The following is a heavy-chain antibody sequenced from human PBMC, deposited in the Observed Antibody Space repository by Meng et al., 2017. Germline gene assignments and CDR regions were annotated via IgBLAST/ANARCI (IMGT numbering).Heavy chain of an antibody. CDR1: GYSFTAYY. CDR2: IDPNSGVT. Sequence: QVQLGQSVAEVKKPGASVKVSCKPSGYSFTAYYIPWLRQAPGQGLEWMGRIDPNSGVTEYAHKFHGRVTVTGDTSISTAYMELRRLTSDDTAVYYCARDEDISAAGKLFGDYWGQGTLVTVFS. J-gene: IGHJ4*02. CDR3: ARDEDISAAGKLFGDY. D-gene: IGHD6-13*01. V-gene: IGHV1-2*06.